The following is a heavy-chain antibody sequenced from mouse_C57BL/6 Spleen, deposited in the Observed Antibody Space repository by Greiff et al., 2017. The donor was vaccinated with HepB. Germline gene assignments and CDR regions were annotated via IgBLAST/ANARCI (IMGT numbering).Heavy chain of an antibody. D-gene: IGHD2-4*01. Sequence: EVKLMESGGGLVKPGGSLKLSCAASGFTFSSYTMSWVRQTPEKRLEWVATISGGGGNTYYPDSVKGRFTISRDNAKNTLYLQMRSLRSEDTALYYCARPAPNYDYDPFFAYWGQGTLVTVSA. CDR3: ARPAPNYDYDPFFAY. CDR1: GFTFSSYT. CDR2: ISGGGGNT. V-gene: IGHV5-9*01. J-gene: IGHJ3*01.